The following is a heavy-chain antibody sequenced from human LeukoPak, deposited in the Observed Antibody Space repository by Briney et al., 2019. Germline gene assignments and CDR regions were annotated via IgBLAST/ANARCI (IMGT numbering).Heavy chain of an antibody. J-gene: IGHJ5*02. D-gene: IGHD3-10*01. Sequence: ASVKVSCTASGYTFTSYGISWMRQAPGQGLEWMGWISAYNGYTNYAQKLQGRVTITTDTSTSTAYMELRSLRSDDTAVYYCARSRYYYGSGSYYRRNDWFDPWGQGTLVTVSS. CDR3: ARSRYYYGSGSYYRRNDWFDP. CDR2: ISAYNGYT. CDR1: GYTFTSYG. V-gene: IGHV1-18*01.